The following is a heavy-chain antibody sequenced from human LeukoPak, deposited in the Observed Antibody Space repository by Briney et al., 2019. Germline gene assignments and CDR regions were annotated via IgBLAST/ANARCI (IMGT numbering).Heavy chain of an antibody. CDR1: GFTFTDYW. CDR3: ARDGTAPGLYFDL. D-gene: IGHD1-1*01. V-gene: IGHV3-7*01. Sequence: GGSLRLSCAVSGFTFTDYWMNWVRQAPGKGLEWVASIRQDGGEKSYVDSVKGRFTISRDNTKNSLYLQINSLRAEDTAVYYCARDGTAPGLYFDLWGQGTLVTVSS. J-gene: IGHJ4*01. CDR2: IRQDGGEK.